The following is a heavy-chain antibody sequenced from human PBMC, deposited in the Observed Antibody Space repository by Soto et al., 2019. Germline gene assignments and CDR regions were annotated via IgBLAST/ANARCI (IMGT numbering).Heavy chain of an antibody. CDR1: GGSISSSSYY. CDR3: ARTDSEYSSPGYYYYGMDV. J-gene: IGHJ6*02. V-gene: IGHV4-39*01. Sequence: KTSETLSLTCTVSGGSISSSSYYWGWIRQPPGKGLEWIGSIYYSGSTYYNPSLKSRVTISVDTSKNQFSLKLSSVTAADTAVYYCARTDSEYSSPGYYYYGMDVWGQGTTVTVSS. CDR2: IYYSGST. D-gene: IGHD6-6*01.